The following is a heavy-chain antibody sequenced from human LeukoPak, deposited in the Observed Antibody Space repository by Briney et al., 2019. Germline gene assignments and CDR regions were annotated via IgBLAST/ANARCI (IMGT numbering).Heavy chain of an antibody. CDR2: IKYDGSEK. J-gene: IGHJ4*02. Sequence: SGGSLRLSCAASGFTFSSYGMHWVRQAPGKGLEWVANIKYDGSEKDYVDSVKGRFTISRDNAKNSLYLQMNSLRAEDTAVYYCARDIAPAGLFFDYWGQGTLVTVSS. CDR1: GFTFSSYG. D-gene: IGHD6-13*01. V-gene: IGHV3-7*01. CDR3: ARDIAPAGLFFDY.